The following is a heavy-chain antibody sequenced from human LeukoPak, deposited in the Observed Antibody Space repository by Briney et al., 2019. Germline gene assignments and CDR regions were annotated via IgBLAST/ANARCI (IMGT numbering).Heavy chain of an antibody. D-gene: IGHD2-21*02. CDR2: INHSGYT. V-gene: IGHV4-34*01. CDR1: GVSFDDYY. J-gene: IGHJ4*02. Sequence: SQTLSLTCAVSGVSFDDYYWSWVRQTPGKGLERIGEINHSGYTNDSPSLKSRVTLSIDTFRKQFSLNLRSVTVADTGIYYCTRMTEGHDYWGQGTLVTVSS. CDR3: TRMTEGHDY.